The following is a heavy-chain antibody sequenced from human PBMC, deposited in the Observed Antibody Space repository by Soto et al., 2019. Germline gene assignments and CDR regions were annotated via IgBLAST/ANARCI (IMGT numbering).Heavy chain of an antibody. V-gene: IGHV1-3*01. CDR3: ATSIVVVNALDY. D-gene: IGHD2-21*01. CDR2: INADNGNT. CDR1: GYTFTSYA. J-gene: IGHJ4*02. Sequence: QVQLVQSGAEAKKPGASVKVSCKASGYTFTSYAMHWVRQAPGQGLEWMGWINADNGNTKYSQQFQGRVNITTDTPASTADHERSSLSYEDQAVYYCATSIVVVNALDYWGQGTLVTVYS.